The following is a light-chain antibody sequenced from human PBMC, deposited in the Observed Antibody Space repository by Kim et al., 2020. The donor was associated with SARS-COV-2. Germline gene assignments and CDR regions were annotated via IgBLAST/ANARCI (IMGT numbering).Light chain of an antibody. CDR3: MSRDSPNKKYV. J-gene: IGLJ1*01. CDR1: SFRTNY. CDR2: VEN. V-gene: IGLV3-19*01. Sequence: ALGQTVRLKCQGDSFRTNYASWYQHKAGQAPRLVMYVENNRPSGIPDRFSGSSAGNTASLTITGAQVDDEADYYCMSRDSPNKKYVLGTGTKVTVL.